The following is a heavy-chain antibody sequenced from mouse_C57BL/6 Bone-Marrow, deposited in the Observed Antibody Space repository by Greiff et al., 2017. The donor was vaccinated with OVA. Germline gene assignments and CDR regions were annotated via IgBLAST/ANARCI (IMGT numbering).Heavy chain of an antibody. J-gene: IGHJ2*01. CDR1: GYTFTDYN. V-gene: IGHV1-22*01. CDR2: INPNNGGT. Sequence: EVKLQQSGPELVKPGASVKMSCKASGYTFTDYNMHWVKQSHGKSLEWIGYINPNNGGTSYNQKFKGKATLTVNKSSSTAYMELRSLTSEDSAVYYCARGVRSGYLYYFDDWGQGTTLTVAS. CDR3: ARGVRSGYLYYFDD. D-gene: IGHD3-2*02.